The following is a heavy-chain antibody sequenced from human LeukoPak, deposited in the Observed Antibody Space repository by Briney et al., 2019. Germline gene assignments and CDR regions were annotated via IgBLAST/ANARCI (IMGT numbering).Heavy chain of an antibody. CDR3: ARDRGQDFWSGYYRGYFDY. Sequence: GGSLRLSCAASGFTFSDYYMSWIRQAPGKGLEWVSYISSSGSTIYYADSVKGRFTISRDNAKNSLYLQMNSLRAEDTAVYYCARDRGQDFWSGYYRGYFDYWGQGTLVTVSS. D-gene: IGHD3-3*01. V-gene: IGHV3-11*01. J-gene: IGHJ4*02. CDR1: GFTFSDYY. CDR2: ISSSGSTI.